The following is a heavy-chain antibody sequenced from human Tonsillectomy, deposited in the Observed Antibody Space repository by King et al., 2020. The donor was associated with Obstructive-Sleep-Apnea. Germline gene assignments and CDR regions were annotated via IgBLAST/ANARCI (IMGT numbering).Heavy chain of an antibody. Sequence: VQLVESGGGLVKPGGSLRLSCVASGFTFSNAWMSWVRQAPGKGLDWVGRVKSRTEGGTTDYAAPVKGRFTISRDDSRNTLFLQMNSLKTEDTAVYYCTEQASGYSSAWGQGTLVTVSS. J-gene: IGHJ5*02. D-gene: IGHD6-19*01. CDR1: GFTFSNAW. CDR2: VKSRTEGGTT. V-gene: IGHV3-15*01. CDR3: TEQASGYSSA.